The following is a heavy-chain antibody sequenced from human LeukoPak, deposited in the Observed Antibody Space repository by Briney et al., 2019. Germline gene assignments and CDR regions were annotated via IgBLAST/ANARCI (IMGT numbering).Heavy chain of an antibody. D-gene: IGHD3-10*01. CDR1: GGSISSYY. CDR3: AREGRHGSGSYLY. Sequence: PSETLSLTCTVSGGSISSYYWSWIRQPPGKGLEWIGYIYYSGYTNYNPSLKSRVTMSVDTSKNQFSLKLSSVTAADTAVYYCAREGRHGSGSYLYWGQGTLVTVSS. J-gene: IGHJ4*02. V-gene: IGHV4-59*12. CDR2: IYYSGYT.